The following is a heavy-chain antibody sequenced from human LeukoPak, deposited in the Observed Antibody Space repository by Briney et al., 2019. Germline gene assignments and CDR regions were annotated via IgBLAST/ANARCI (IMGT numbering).Heavy chain of an antibody. J-gene: IGHJ4*02. V-gene: IGHV3-21*01. CDR2: ISSSSSYI. CDR1: GFTFSSYS. Sequence: GGSLRLSCAASGFTFSSYSMNWVRQAPGKGLEWVSSISSSSSYIYYADSVKGRFTISRDNAKNSLYLQMNSLRAEDTAVYYCARGSTYYYGSGSCFNRPEAPFDYWGQGTLVTVSS. CDR3: ARGSTYYYGSGSCFNRPEAPFDY. D-gene: IGHD3-10*01.